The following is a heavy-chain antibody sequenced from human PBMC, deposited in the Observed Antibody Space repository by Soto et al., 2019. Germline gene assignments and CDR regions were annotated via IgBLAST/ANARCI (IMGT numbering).Heavy chain of an antibody. CDR2: IKEDGSDK. D-gene: IGHD5-12*01. V-gene: IGHV3-7*03. CDR1: GFTFSRYW. Sequence: SLRLSCAASGFTFSRYWMSWVRQAPGKGLEWVANIKEDGSDKYYVDSVKGRFTISKDNAKNSLYLQMNSLRVEDTAVYYCARDAAGYDYWGQGTLVTVSS. CDR3: ARDAAGYDY. J-gene: IGHJ4*02.